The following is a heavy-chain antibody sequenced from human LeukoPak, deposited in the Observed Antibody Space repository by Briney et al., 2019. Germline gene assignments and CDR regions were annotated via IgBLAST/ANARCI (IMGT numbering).Heavy chain of an antibody. D-gene: IGHD3-22*01. J-gene: IGHJ2*01. Sequence: PSETLSLTCTVSGGSIRSSYYYWGWIRQPPGKGLEWIGSIYDSGSTYYNPSLKSRVTISVDTSKNQFSLKLNSVTAADTAVYYCARRCDSSGYYYWYFDLWGRGTLVTVSS. CDR1: GGSIRSSYYY. CDR3: ARRCDSSGYYYWYFDL. CDR2: IYDSGST. V-gene: IGHV4-39*01.